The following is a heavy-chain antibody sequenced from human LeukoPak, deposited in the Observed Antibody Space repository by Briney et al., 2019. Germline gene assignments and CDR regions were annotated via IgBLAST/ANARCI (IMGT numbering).Heavy chain of an antibody. CDR2: LNPSTGGT. V-gene: IGHV1-2*02. CDR1: GYSFTGYY. Sequence: ASVKVSCKASGYSFTGYYIHWVRQVPGQGFEWMGWLNPSTGGTKYAQKFQDRVTMTRDTSISTAYMDPNSLRSDDTAVYYCAKIVDGSGWSPFEYWGQGTLVTVSS. J-gene: IGHJ4*02. CDR3: AKIVDGSGWSPFEY. D-gene: IGHD6-19*01.